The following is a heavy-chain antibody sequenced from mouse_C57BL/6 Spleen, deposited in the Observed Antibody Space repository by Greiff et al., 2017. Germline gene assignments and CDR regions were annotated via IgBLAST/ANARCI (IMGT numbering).Heavy chain of an antibody. V-gene: IGHV3-6*01. CDR2: ISYDGSN. J-gene: IGHJ3*01. Sequence: DVQLQESGPGLVKPSQSLSLTCSVTGYSITSGYYWNWIRQFPGNKLEWMGYISYDGSNNYNPSLKNRISITRDTSKNQFFLKLNSVTTEDTATYYCARDTVYYGNYEGTWLAYWGQGTLVTVSA. CDR3: ARDTVYYGNYEGTWLAY. D-gene: IGHD2-1*01. CDR1: GYSITSGYY.